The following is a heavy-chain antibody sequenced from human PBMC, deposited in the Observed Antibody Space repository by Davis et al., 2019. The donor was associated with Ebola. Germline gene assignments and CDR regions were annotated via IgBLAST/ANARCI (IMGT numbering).Heavy chain of an antibody. J-gene: IGHJ4*02. CDR2: INAGNGNT. CDR1: GYSFTTFS. Sequence: ASVKVSCKASGYSFTTFSLHWVRQAPGQGLEWMGWINAGNGNTKYSQKFQGRVTITRDTSASTAYMELSSLRSEDTAVYYCARGEQWLTFDYWGQGTLVTVSS. CDR3: ARGEQWLTFDY. D-gene: IGHD6-19*01. V-gene: IGHV1-3*01.